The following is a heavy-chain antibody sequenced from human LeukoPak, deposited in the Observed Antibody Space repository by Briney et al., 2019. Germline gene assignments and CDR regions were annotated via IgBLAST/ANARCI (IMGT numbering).Heavy chain of an antibody. J-gene: IGHJ4*02. V-gene: IGHV1-8*01. CDR3: ARGVGYCSSTSCYSDY. CDR2: MNPNSGNT. CDR1: GYTFTSHD. D-gene: IGHD2-2*01. Sequence: ASVKVSCKASGYTFTSHDINWVRQASGQGLEWMGWMNPNSGNTGYAQKFQGRVTMTRNTSISTAYMELNSLRSEDTAVYYCARGVGYCSSTSCYSDYWGQGTLVTVSS.